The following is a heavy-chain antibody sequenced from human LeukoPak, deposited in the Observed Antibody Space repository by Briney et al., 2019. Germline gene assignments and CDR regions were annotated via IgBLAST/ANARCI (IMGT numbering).Heavy chain of an antibody. V-gene: IGHV4-59*08. D-gene: IGHD2-2*01. J-gene: IGHJ4*02. CDR3: AITGYCSSTSCYVPDY. CDR2: IYYSGST. Sequence: SETLSLTCTVSGGSISSYYWSWIRQPPGKGLEWIGYIYYSGSTNYNPSLKSRVTISVDTSKNQFSLKLSSVTAADTAVYYCAITGYCSSTSCYVPDYWGQGTLVTVSS. CDR1: GGSISSYY.